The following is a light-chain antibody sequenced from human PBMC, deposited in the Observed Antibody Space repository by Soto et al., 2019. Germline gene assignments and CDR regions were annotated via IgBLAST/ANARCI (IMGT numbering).Light chain of an antibody. CDR3: SSYTSRSTVV. CDR2: EVS. Sequence: QSALTQPASVSGSPGQSITISCTGTSSDVGGYNYVSWYQQSPGKAPKLMIYEVSNRPSGVSNRFSGSKSGNTASLTISGLQTEDEADYYCSSYTSRSTVVFGGGTKLTVL. J-gene: IGLJ2*01. CDR1: SSDVGGYNY. V-gene: IGLV2-14*01.